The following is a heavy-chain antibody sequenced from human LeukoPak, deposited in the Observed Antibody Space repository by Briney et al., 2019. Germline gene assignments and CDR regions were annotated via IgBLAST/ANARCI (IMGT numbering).Heavy chain of an antibody. V-gene: IGHV3-48*01. CDR2: ITGNSSSK. D-gene: IGHD6-19*01. CDR3: ARPTTSGWYPH. CDR1: GFTFSDYD. J-gene: IGHJ3*01. Sequence: GGSLRLSCAASGFTFSDYDMNWIRQAPGTGLEWVSYITGNSSSKYYADSVKGRFTISRDNAKNSLYLQMNSLRAEDTAVYYCARPTTSGWYPHWGQGTMVTVSS.